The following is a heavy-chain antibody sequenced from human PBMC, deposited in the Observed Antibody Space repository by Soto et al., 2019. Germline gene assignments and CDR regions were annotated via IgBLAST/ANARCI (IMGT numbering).Heavy chain of an antibody. V-gene: IGHV3-11*01. J-gene: IGHJ3*02. CDR1: GFPISDYY. D-gene: IGHD2-15*01. CDR3: ARDIYGDSAFDI. CDR2: ISSSGSTI. Sequence: GGSLRLSCAASGFPISDYYMSWIRPAPGRGLEWVSYISSSGSTIYYADSVKGRFTISRDNAKNSLYLQMNSLRAEDTAVYYCARDIYGDSAFDIWGQGTMVTVSS.